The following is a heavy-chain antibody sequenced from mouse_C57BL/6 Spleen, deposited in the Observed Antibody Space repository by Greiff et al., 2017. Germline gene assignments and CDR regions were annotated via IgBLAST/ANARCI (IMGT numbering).Heavy chain of an antibody. Sequence: QVQLQQSGAELVRPGTSVKVSCKASGYAFTNYLIEWVKQRPGQGLEWIGVINPGSGGTNYNEKFKGKATLTADKSSSTAYMHLSSRTSEDSAVYVCARAGYNNDFDYWGKGTTLTVAS. CDR3: ARAGYNNDFDY. V-gene: IGHV1-54*01. D-gene: IGHD2-5*01. CDR2: INPGSGGT. J-gene: IGHJ2*01. CDR1: GYAFTNYL.